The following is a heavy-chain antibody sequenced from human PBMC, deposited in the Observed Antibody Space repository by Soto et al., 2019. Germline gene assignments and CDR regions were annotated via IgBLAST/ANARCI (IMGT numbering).Heavy chain of an antibody. CDR3: ETVGGGNSVWFDP. V-gene: IGHV4-30-4*01. J-gene: IGHJ5*02. D-gene: IGHD2-21*02. CDR2: IYYSGST. CDR1: GGCISSGDYY. Sequence: SETLSLTCTVSGGCISSGDYYWSWIRQPPGKGLEWIGYIYYSGSTYYNPSLKSRVTISVDTSKNQFSLKLSSVTAADTAVYYCETVGGGNSVWFDPWCQGTLVNV.